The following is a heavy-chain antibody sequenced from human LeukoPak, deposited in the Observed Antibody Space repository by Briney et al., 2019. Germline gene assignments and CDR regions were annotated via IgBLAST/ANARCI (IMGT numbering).Heavy chain of an antibody. CDR3: ARENIVTPPDY. D-gene: IGHD2/OR15-2a*01. V-gene: IGHV4-59*01. J-gene: IGHJ4*02. Sequence: PSETLSLTCTVSGGSISSYYWSWIRQPPGKGLEWIGYIYYSGSTNYKPSLKSRVTISVETSKNQFSLKLRSVTAADTAVYYCARENIVTPPDYWGQGTLVTVSS. CDR2: IYYSGST. CDR1: GGSISSYY.